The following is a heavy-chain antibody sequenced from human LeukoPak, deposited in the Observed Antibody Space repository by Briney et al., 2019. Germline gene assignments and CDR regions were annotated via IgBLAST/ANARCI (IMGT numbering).Heavy chain of an antibody. CDR3: ARDQHPGTVIYRAFDI. V-gene: IGHV3-11*01. CDR1: GFTFSDYY. D-gene: IGHD4-17*01. J-gene: IGHJ3*02. CDR2: ISSSGSTI. Sequence: GGSLRLSCAASGFTFSDYYMSWIRQAPGKGLEWVSYISSSGSTIYYADSVKGRFTISRDNAKNSLYLQMNSLRAEDTAVYYCARDQHPGTVIYRAFDIWGQGTMVTVSS.